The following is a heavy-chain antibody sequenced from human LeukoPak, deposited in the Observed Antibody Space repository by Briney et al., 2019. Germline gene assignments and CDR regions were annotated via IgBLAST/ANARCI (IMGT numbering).Heavy chain of an antibody. Sequence: GGSLRPSCAASGFDFSSYGMHWVRQAPGKGLEWVSSISSSSSYIYYADSVKGRFTISRDNAKNSLYLQMNSLRAEDTAVYYCARGGRIAVHFAGEFWGQGILVTVSS. CDR1: GFDFSSYG. CDR2: ISSSSSYI. V-gene: IGHV3-21*01. J-gene: IGHJ4*02. CDR3: ARGGRIAVHFAGEF. D-gene: IGHD6-19*01.